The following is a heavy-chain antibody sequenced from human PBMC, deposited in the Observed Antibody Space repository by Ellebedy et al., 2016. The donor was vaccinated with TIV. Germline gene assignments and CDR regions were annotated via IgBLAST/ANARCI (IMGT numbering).Heavy chain of an antibody. CDR2: IVGSGGSR. CDR1: GFSFSSYA. CDR3: AKDRTPVDGYWVFDF. Sequence: PGGSLRLSCTASGFSFSSYAMRLVRQSPGRGLEWVSVIVGSGGSRYADSVKGRFTIARDNSKSTLDLQMSSLRAEDTAVYYCAKDRTPVDGYWVFDFWGQGTLVTVST. D-gene: IGHD5-18*01. V-gene: IGHV3-23*01. J-gene: IGHJ4*02.